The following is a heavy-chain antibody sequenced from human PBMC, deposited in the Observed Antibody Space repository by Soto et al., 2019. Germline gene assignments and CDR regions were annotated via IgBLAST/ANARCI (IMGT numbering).Heavy chain of an antibody. CDR2: VYYSGNT. V-gene: IGHV4-31*03. D-gene: IGHD2-2*01. Sequence: QVQLQESGPGLVKPSQTLSLTCTVSGDSISSGSYYWSWIRQHPGKGLEWIGYVYYSGNTYYNPSLESRVTISIDTSENQFSLKLTSVTAADTAVYYCARSKGVVLVPSPYRPPDDTFDIWGQGTMVTVSS. CDR1: GDSISSGSYY. CDR3: ARSKGVVLVPSPYRPPDDTFDI. J-gene: IGHJ3*02.